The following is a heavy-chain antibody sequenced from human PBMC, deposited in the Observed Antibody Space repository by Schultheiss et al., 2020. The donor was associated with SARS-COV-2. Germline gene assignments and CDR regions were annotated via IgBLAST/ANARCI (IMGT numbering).Heavy chain of an antibody. D-gene: IGHD5-12*01. CDR1: GFPFSNAW. J-gene: IGHJ4*02. V-gene: IGHV3-15*01. CDR2: IKSKTDGGTT. Sequence: GGSLRLSYAASGFPFSNAWMSWVRQAPGKGLEWVGRIKSKTDGGTTDYAAPVKGRFTISRDDSKNTLYLQMNSLKTEDTAVYYCTTYSGYDPIDYWGQGTLVTVSS. CDR3: TTYSGYDPIDY.